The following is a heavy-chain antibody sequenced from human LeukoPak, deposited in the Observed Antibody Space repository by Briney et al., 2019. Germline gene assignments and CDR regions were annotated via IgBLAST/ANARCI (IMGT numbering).Heavy chain of an antibody. CDR1: GFPFSSYG. CDR3: ATCTSCYGWGGFDY. D-gene: IGHD2-2*01. J-gene: IGHJ4*02. V-gene: IGHV3-30*03. CDR2: ISYDGSNK. Sequence: GGSLRLSCAASGFPFSSYGMHWVRQAPGKGLEWVAVISYDGSNKYYADSVKGRFTISRDNSKNTLYLQMNSLRAEDTAVYYCATCTSCYGWGGFDYWGQGTLVTVSS.